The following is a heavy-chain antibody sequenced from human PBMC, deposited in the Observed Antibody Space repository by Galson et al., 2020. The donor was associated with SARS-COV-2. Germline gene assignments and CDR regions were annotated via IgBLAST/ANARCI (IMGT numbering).Heavy chain of an antibody. Sequence: GESLKISCAASGFTSGSYAMNWVRQAPGKGLEWVSTIGANSDDTFYADSVKGRFTVSRDNSKNTAYLQFNNMRAEDTAVYYCAKGNSNFYSTAFDSWGQGTLVVVSS. D-gene: IGHD2-15*01. CDR1: GFTSGSYA. V-gene: IGHV3-23*01. CDR3: AKGNSNFYSTAFDS. J-gene: IGHJ4*02. CDR2: IGANSDDT.